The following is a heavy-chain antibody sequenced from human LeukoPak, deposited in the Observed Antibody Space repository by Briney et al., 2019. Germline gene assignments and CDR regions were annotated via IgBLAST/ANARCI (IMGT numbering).Heavy chain of an antibody. CDR2: ISSSGSTI. Sequence: GGSLRLSCAASGFTFSSYEMNWVRQAPGKGLEWVSYISSSGSTIYYADSVKGRFTISRDNAKNSLYLQMNSLRAEDTAVYYCARSTGYSYGYRLDYWGQGTLVTVSS. CDR1: GFTFSSYE. D-gene: IGHD5-18*01. CDR3: ARSTGYSYGYRLDY. V-gene: IGHV3-48*03. J-gene: IGHJ4*02.